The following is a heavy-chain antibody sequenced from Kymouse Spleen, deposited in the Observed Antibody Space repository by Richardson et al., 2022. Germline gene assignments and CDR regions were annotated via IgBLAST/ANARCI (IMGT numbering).Heavy chain of an antibody. Sequence: QVQLQQWGAGLLKPSETLSLTCAVYGGSFSGYYWSWIRQPPGKGLEWIGEINHSGSTNYNPSLKSRVTISVDTSKNQFSLKLSSVTAADTAVYYCARGYCSSTSCYDYYYYGMDVWGQGTTVTVSS. CDR1: GGSFSGYY. J-gene: IGHJ6*02. D-gene: IGHD2-2*02. CDR2: INHSGST. CDR3: ARGYCSSTSCYDYYYYGMDV. V-gene: IGHV4-34*01.